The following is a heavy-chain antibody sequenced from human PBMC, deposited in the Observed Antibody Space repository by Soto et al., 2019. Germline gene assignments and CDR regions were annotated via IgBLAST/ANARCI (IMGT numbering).Heavy chain of an antibody. CDR1: GGSISSGDYY. D-gene: IGHD3-3*01. V-gene: IGHV4-30-4*01. CDR3: ARAIWSRHGMDV. CDR2: IYYSGST. Sequence: SETLSLTCTVSGGSISSGDYYWSWIRQPPGKGLEWIGYIYYSGSTYYNPSLKSRVTISVDTSKNQFSLKLSSVTAADTAVYYCARAIWSRHGMDVWGQGTTVTVS. J-gene: IGHJ6*02.